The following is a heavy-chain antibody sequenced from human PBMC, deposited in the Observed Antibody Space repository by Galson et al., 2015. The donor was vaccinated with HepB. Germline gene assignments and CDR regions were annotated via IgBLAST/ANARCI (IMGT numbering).Heavy chain of an antibody. Sequence: SLRLSCAASGFTFSSYAMHWVRQAPGKGLEWVAVIIYDGSNKYYADSVNGRFTISRDNSKNTLYLQMNSLRAEDTAVYYCETDGYNFDYWGQGTLVTVPS. J-gene: IGHJ4*02. V-gene: IGHV3-30*04. D-gene: IGHD5-24*01. CDR1: GFTFSSYA. CDR2: IIYDGSNK. CDR3: ETDGYNFDY.